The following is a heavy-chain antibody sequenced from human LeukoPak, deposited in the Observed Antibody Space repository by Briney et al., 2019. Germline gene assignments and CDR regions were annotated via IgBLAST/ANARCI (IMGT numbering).Heavy chain of an antibody. D-gene: IGHD3-10*01. J-gene: IGHJ4*02. CDR1: GFTFSSYA. CDR2: ISSNGGSS. V-gene: IGHV3-64D*06. CDR3: VKLGGYYGSGTHYYDY. Sequence: PGGSLRLSCSASGFTFSSYAMHWVRQAPGKGLEYVSAISSNGGSSYYADSVKGRFTISRDNSKNTLYLQVSSLRAEDTAVYYCVKLGGYYGSGTHYYDYWGQGTLVTVSS.